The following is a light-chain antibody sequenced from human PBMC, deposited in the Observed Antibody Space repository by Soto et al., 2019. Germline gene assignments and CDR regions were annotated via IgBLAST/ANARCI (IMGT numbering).Light chain of an antibody. V-gene: IGLV2-14*03. CDR3: SSYTTSNTRQIV. CDR1: SSDVGGYNY. Sequence: QSVLTQPTSVSGSPGQSITISCTGTSSDVGGYNYVSWYQHHPGKAPKLMIFDVSNRPSGVSSRFSGSKSGNTASLTISGLQPEDEADYYCSSYTTSNTRQIVFGTGTKVTVL. CDR2: DVS. J-gene: IGLJ1*01.